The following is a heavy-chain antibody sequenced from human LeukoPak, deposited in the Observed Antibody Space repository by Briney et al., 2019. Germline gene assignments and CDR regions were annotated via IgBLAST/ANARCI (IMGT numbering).Heavy chain of an antibody. CDR1: GFSYRVCG. V-gene: IGHV3-30*02. CDR3: AKGAGVGFDY. D-gene: IGHD3-3*01. CDR2: IQYDGSNK. Sequence: GGSLRLSCAASGFSYRVCGIHCVRQAPGKGLEWVTFIQYDGSNKYYANSVKGRFTISRDNSKNTLFLQMNSLTAADTAIYYCAKGAGVGFDYWGQGTLVTVSS. J-gene: IGHJ4*02.